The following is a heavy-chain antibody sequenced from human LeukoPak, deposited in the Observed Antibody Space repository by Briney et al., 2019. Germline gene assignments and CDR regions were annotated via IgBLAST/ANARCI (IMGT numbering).Heavy chain of an antibody. CDR1: GLSSSTYG. Sequence: GGSLRLSCAASGLSSSTYGMHWVRQAPGKGLEWVAVISSDGGLTYHADSVKGRFTISRDNSKNTLYLQMHSLRAEDTAVYYCAKEIGDYSGFDYWGQGTLVTVSS. D-gene: IGHD4-17*01. CDR3: AKEIGDYSGFDY. V-gene: IGHV3-30*18. CDR2: ISSDGGLT. J-gene: IGHJ4*02.